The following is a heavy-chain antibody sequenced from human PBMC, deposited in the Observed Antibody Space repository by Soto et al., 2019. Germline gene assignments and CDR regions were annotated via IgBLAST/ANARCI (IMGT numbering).Heavy chain of an antibody. CDR2: IASDGSNK. Sequence: QVQLVESGGGVVQPGRSLRLSCVASGFSISRSAMHWVRQAPGKGLEWVAVIASDGSNKWYADSAKGRFTISRDNSKNTLYLDMSSLISEDTAVYFCARDLQAGDDNVNWFAPWGQGTLVTVSS. CDR3: ARDLQAGDDNVNWFAP. V-gene: IGHV3-30-3*01. CDR1: GFSISRSA. D-gene: IGHD1-1*01. J-gene: IGHJ5*02.